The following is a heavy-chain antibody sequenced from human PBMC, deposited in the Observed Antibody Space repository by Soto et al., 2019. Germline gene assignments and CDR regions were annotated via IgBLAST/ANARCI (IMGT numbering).Heavy chain of an antibody. D-gene: IGHD3-10*01. Sequence: GGSSNRYGISWVRQAPGQGLEWMGWISAHNGDTTSAQNVQGRVTLTTDTSTRTAYMELRSLTSDDTAVYYCARETHNYGSGSYRQTGMDVWGQGTTVTVSS. J-gene: IGHJ6*02. CDR2: ISAHNGDT. CDR1: GGSSNRYG. V-gene: IGHV1-18*04. CDR3: ARETHNYGSGSYRQTGMDV.